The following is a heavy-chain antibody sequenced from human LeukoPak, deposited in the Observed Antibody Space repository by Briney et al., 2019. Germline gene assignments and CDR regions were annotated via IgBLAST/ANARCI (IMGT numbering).Heavy chain of an antibody. J-gene: IGHJ5*02. V-gene: IGHV4-4*07. D-gene: IGHD3-3*01. Sequence: PSETLSLTCTVSGGSTYEYHWVWIRQSPGKGLEWIGGIYASGHTDYNLSLRSRLTMSIDPAQRHFSLTVKDVTAADTAVYYCARGGRFVELNYFDPWGQGILVIVSS. CDR2: IYASGHT. CDR1: GGSTYEYH. CDR3: ARGGRFVELNYFDP.